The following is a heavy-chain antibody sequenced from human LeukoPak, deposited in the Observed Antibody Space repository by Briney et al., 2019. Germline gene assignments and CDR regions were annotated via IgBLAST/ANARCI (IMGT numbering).Heavy chain of an antibody. V-gene: IGHV1-2*06. CDR1: GYTFTGYY. J-gene: IGHJ6*03. CDR3: ARGDDYYYYMDV. Sequence: ASVKVSCKASGYTFTGYYMHWVRQAPGQGLEWMGRINPNSGGTNYAQKFQGRVTMTRDTSISTAYMELSRLRSDDTAVYYCARGDDYYYYMDVWGKGTTVTVSS. CDR2: INPNSGGT.